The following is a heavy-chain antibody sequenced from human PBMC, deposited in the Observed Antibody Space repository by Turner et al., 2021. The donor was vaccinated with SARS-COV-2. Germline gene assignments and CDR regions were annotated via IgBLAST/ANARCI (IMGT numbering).Heavy chain of an antibody. CDR2: IKPDGGEI. J-gene: IGHJ4*02. D-gene: IGHD1-1*01. V-gene: IGHV3-7*01. Sequence: EVQLVESGGDLVQPGGSLRLSCTVSGFTFSRFWMSWVRKATGKGMEWVASIKPDGGEIYYVDSVKGRFNISRDNAKNSLCLQMDNLRVEDTALYYCVRDLEAVTIYGPRFDYWGQGTLVTVSS. CDR1: GFTFSRFW. CDR3: VRDLEAVTIYGPRFDY.